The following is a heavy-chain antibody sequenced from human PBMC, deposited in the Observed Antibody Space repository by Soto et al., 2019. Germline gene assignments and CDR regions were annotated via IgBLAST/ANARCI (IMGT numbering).Heavy chain of an antibody. Sequence: ASVKVSCKASGYTFTSYGISWVRQAPGQGLEWMGWISAYNGNTNYAQKLQGRVTMTTDTSTSTDYMELSSLRSEDTAVYYCAREHFMVRGVADAFDIWGQGTMVTV. D-gene: IGHD3-10*01. J-gene: IGHJ3*02. CDR1: GYTFTSYG. CDR2: ISAYNGNT. V-gene: IGHV1-18*01. CDR3: AREHFMVRGVADAFDI.